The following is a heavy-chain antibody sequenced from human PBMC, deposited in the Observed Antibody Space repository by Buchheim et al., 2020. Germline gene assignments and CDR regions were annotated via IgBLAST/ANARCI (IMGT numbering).Heavy chain of an antibody. J-gene: IGHJ6*02. CDR3: ARVGYYDFWSGSDV. CDR2: IWYDGTNK. V-gene: IGHV3-33*01. Sequence: QVQLVESGGGVVQPGRSLRLSCAASGFTFISYGMHWVRQAPGKGLEWVAVIWYDGTNKWYADSVKGRFTMSRDNSKNTLYQQMNSLRAEDTAVYYCARVGYYDFWSGSDVWGQGTT. D-gene: IGHD3-3*01. CDR1: GFTFISYG.